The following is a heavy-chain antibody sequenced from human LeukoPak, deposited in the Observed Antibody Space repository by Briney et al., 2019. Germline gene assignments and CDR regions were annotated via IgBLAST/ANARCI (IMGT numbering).Heavy chain of an antibody. Sequence: EWVSAISGSGGSTYYADSVKGRFTISRDNSKNTLYLQMNSLRAEDTAVYYCASTPGDVVYWGQGTLVTVSS. V-gene: IGHV3-23*01. D-gene: IGHD7-27*01. CDR3: ASTPGDVVY. J-gene: IGHJ4*02. CDR2: ISGSGGST.